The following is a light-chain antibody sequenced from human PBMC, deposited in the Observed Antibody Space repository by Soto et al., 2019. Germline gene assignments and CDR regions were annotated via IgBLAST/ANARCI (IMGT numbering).Light chain of an antibody. CDR3: SSYAGSSNV. Sequence: QSALTQPRSASGSPGQSVAISCTGTSSDVGGHNYVSWYQQHPGKAPRLMIYEVNKRPSGVPDRFSGSKSGNTASLTVSGLQAEDEADYYCSSYAGSSNVFGTGTKVTV. J-gene: IGLJ1*01. V-gene: IGLV2-8*01. CDR1: SSDVGGHNY. CDR2: EVN.